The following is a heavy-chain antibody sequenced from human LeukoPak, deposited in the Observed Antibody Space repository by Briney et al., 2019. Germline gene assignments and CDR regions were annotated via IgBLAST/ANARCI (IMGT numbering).Heavy chain of an antibody. CDR1: GYSFTSYW. D-gene: IGHD2-2*02. V-gene: IGHV5-51*01. CDR3: ARQAPGYCSSTSCYIPFDY. Sequence: GESLKISCKGSGYSFTSYWIGWVRQMPGKGLEWMGIIYPGDSDTRYSPSFQGQVTISADNYISTAYLQWSSLKASDTAMYYCARQAPGYCSSTSCYIPFDYWGQGTLVTVSS. J-gene: IGHJ4*02. CDR2: IYPGDSDT.